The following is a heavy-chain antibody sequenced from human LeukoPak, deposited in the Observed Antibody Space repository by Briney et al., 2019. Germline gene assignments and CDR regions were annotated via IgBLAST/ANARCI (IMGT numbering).Heavy chain of an antibody. D-gene: IGHD2-2*02. CDR3: AKDLTYRISRLVEYCSSTSCYMEGAFDI. Sequence: ASVKVSCKASGYTFTGYYMHWVRQAPGQGLEWMGWINPNSRGTNYAQKFQGRVTMTMDTSISTAYMELSRLRSDDTAVYYCAKDLTYRISRLVEYCSSTSCYMEGAFDIWGQGTMVTVSS. V-gene: IGHV1-2*02. CDR2: INPNSRGT. J-gene: IGHJ3*02. CDR1: GYTFTGYY.